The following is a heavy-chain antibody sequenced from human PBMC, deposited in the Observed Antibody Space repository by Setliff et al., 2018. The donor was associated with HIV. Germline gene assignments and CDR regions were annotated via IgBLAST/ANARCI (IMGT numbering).Heavy chain of an antibody. CDR1: GYSFTSYG. V-gene: IGHV1-18*01. J-gene: IGHJ6*02. CDR2: ISPNSRIT. Sequence: GASVKVSCKASGYSFTSYGIGWVRQAPGQGLEWIGWISPNSRITNYAPKFRDRVTMTTETSTNTAYLEVRNLSSDDTAVYYCARGRNYNSGMDVWGQGTTVTVSS. D-gene: IGHD3-10*01. CDR3: ARGRNYNSGMDV.